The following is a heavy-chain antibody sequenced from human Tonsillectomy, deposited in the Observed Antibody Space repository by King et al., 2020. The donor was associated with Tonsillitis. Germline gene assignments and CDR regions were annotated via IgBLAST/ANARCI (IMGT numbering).Heavy chain of an antibody. D-gene: IGHD1-1*01. J-gene: IGHJ4*02. CDR3: AKMENWNDGLDY. Sequence: VQLVESGGGLVQPGGSLRLSCEASGFTFSSYAMSWVRQAPGKGMEWFSAISGCGGSTYYADSVKGRFTISRDNSKNTLYLQMNSLRAADTAVYYCAKMENWNDGLDYWGQGTLVTVSS. CDR2: ISGCGGST. V-gene: IGHV3-23*04. CDR1: GFTFSSYA.